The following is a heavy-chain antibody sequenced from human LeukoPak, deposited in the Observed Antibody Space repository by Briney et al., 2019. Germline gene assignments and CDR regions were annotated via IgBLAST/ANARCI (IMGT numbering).Heavy chain of an antibody. V-gene: IGHV1-8*03. J-gene: IGHJ6*03. CDR2: MNPNSGNT. CDR3: ARGGLGADCSSTSCYFYYYYMDV. Sequence: GASVKVSCKTSGYTFSEYYIYWVRQATGQGLEWMGWMNPNSGNTGYAQKFQGRVTITRNTSISTAYMELSSLRSEDTAVYYCARGGLGADCSSTSCYFYYYYMDVWGKGTTVTVSS. CDR1: GYTFSEYY. D-gene: IGHD2-2*01.